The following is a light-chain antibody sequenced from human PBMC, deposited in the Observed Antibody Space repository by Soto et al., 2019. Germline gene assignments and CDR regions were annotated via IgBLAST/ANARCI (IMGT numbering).Light chain of an antibody. V-gene: IGKV1-5*03. Sequence: DIQMTQSPSSLSPSVGDKVTITCRASQNIDIWLAWYQQKPGKAPKLLIYRASTLESGVPSRFSGSGSGTEFTLTISSLQPDDFATYYCQHFKVYPWTFGQGTKVEIK. CDR1: QNIDIW. CDR3: QHFKVYPWT. J-gene: IGKJ1*01. CDR2: RAS.